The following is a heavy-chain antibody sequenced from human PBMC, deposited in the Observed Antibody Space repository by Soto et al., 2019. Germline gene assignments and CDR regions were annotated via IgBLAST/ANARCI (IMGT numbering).Heavy chain of an antibody. V-gene: IGHV3-15*07. J-gene: IGHJ6*02. D-gene: IGHD3-10*01. CDR1: GFTFSNAW. CDR3: TTGNPFVRSSRKKYYYGSGRSYYYYGMDV. Sequence: PGGSLRLSCAASGFTFSNAWMNWVRQAPGKGLEWVGRIKSKTDGGTTDYAAPVKGRFTISRDDSKNTLYLQMNSLKTEDTAVYYCTTGNPFVRSSRKKYYYGSGRSYYYYGMDVWGQGTTVTVSS. CDR2: IKSKTDGGTT.